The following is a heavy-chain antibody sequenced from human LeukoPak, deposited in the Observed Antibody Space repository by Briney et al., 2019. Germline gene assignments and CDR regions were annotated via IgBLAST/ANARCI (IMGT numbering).Heavy chain of an antibody. D-gene: IGHD6-19*01. CDR3: AKVGRRLAVAGVLFDY. V-gene: IGHV3-9*01. Sequence: GRSLRLSCAASGFTFDDYAMHWVRQAPGKGLEWVSGISWNSGSIGYADSVKGRFTISRDNAKNSLYLQMNSLRAEDTALYYCAKVGRRLAVAGVLFDYWGQGTLVTVSS. CDR2: ISWNSGSI. CDR1: GFTFDDYA. J-gene: IGHJ4*02.